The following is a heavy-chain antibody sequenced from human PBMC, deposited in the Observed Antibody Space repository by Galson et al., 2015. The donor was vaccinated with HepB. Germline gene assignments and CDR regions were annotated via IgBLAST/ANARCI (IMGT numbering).Heavy chain of an antibody. V-gene: IGHV3-7*03. CDR2: IKQDGSEK. J-gene: IGHJ5*02. D-gene: IGHD3-22*01. CDR3: ARVRGDYDSSGYYKDGWFDP. Sequence: SLRLSCAASGFTFSSYWMSWVRQAPGKGLEWVANIKQDGSEKYYVDSVKGRFTISRDNAKNSLYLQMNSLRAEDTAVYYCARVRGDYDSSGYYKDGWFDPWGQGTLVTVSS. CDR1: GFTFSSYW.